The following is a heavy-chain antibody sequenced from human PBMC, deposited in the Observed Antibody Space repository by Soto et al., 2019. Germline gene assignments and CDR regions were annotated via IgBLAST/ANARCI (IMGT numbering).Heavy chain of an antibody. CDR1: GGSISSSSYY. Sequence: PSETLSLTCTVSGGSISSSSYYWGWIRQPPGKGLEWIGSIYYSGSTYYNPSLKSRVTISVDTSKNQFSLKLSSVTAADTAVYYCASGILTGYYHYYYYGMDVWGQGTTVTVSS. D-gene: IGHD3-9*01. CDR3: ASGILTGYYHYYYYGMDV. V-gene: IGHV4-39*01. CDR2: IYYSGST. J-gene: IGHJ6*02.